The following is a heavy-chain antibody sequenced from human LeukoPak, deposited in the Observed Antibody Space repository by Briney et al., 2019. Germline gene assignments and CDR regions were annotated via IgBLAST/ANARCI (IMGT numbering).Heavy chain of an antibody. CDR2: MNPNSGNT. V-gene: IGHV1-8*03. Sequence: ASVKVSCKASGYTFTSYDINWVRQATGQGLEWMGWMNPNSGNTGYAQKFQGRVTITRNTSISTAYMELSSLRSEDTAVYYCASRPFLHEDTAPFQHWGQGTLVTVSS. J-gene: IGHJ1*01. CDR1: GYTFTSYD. CDR3: ASRPFLHEDTAPFQH. D-gene: IGHD5-18*01.